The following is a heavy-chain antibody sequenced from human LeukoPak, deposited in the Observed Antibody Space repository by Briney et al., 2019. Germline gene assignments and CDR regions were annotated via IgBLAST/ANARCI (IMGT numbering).Heavy chain of an antibody. Sequence: SETLSLTCTVSGGSISSYYWSWIRQPPGKGLEWIGYIYYSGSTNYNPSLKSRVTISVDTSKNQFSLKLSSVTAADTAVYYCARLCDILTGYYRSFDYWGQGTLVTVSS. CDR3: ARLCDILTGYYRSFDY. CDR1: GGSISSYY. D-gene: IGHD3-9*01. CDR2: IYYSGST. V-gene: IGHV4-59*08. J-gene: IGHJ4*02.